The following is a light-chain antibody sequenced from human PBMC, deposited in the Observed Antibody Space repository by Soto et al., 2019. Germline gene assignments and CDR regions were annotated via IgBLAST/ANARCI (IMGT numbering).Light chain of an antibody. J-gene: IGLJ2*01. CDR3: AAWDDSRYGVV. CDR2: RSD. Sequence: QAVVTQSPSASGTPGQRVTIACSGSNSNIGSNNVNWYRHVPGTAPKLLIFRSDQRPSGVPDRFSGSRSGTSASLVINGLQSGDEAHYYCAAWDDSRYGVVFGGGTQLTVL. CDR1: NSNIGSNN. V-gene: IGLV1-44*01.